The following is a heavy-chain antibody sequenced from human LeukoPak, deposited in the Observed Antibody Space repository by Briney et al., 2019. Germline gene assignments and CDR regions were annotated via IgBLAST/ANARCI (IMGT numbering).Heavy chain of an antibody. J-gene: IGHJ4*02. CDR1: GGSISSSSYY. CDR3: ARVLGYSYGGYYFDY. V-gene: IGHV4-39*07. D-gene: IGHD5-18*01. Sequence: PSETLSLTCTVSGGSISSSSYYWGWIRQPPGKGLEWIGSIYYSGSTYYNPSLKSRVTISVDTSKNQFSLKLSSVTAADTAVYYCARVLGYSYGGYYFDYWGQGTLVTVSS. CDR2: IYYSGST.